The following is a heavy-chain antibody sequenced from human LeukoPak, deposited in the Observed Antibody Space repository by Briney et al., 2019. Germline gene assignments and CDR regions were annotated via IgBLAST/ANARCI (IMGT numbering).Heavy chain of an antibody. J-gene: IGHJ4*02. CDR1: GGSITTGIYY. V-gene: IGHV4-39*01. Sequence: KPSETLSLTCAVSGGSITTGIYYWGWIRQPPGKGLEWIGNIYYSGITHYNPSFESRLTISVDTSKNQFSLKLSSVPAADTAVYYCVRLPSDLGYFDYWGQGTLVTVSS. CDR2: IYYSGIT. D-gene: IGHD3-3*01. CDR3: VRLPSDLGYFDY.